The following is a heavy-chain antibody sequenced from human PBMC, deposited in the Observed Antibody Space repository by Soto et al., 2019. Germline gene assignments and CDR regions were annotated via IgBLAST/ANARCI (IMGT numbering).Heavy chain of an antibody. CDR1: GGTFSDYA. V-gene: IGHV1-69*01. D-gene: IGHD3-10*01. CDR3: AGSFKYGSGTFDALDV. J-gene: IGHJ3*01. CDR2: IIPIFGTA. Sequence: QVLLVQSGTEVKKPGSSVKVSCQASGGTFSDYALTWVRQAPGQGLEWMGGIIPIFGTANYAQRFQGRVSITADESSSTAYMELSSLKSEDTAVYYCAGSFKYGSGTFDALDVWGHGTMVMVSS.